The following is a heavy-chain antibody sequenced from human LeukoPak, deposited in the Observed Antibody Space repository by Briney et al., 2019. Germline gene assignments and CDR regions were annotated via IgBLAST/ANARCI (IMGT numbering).Heavy chain of an antibody. D-gene: IGHD6-13*01. Sequence: PGGSPRLSCAASGFTVSSNYMTWVRQAPGKGLEWVSVIYRGGSTYYADSVKGRFTISRDNSKNTLYLQMNSLRAEDTAVYYCAIAAAGPYYFDYWGQGPLVTVSS. V-gene: IGHV3-66*01. CDR2: IYRGGST. CDR3: AIAAAGPYYFDY. J-gene: IGHJ4*02. CDR1: GFTVSSNY.